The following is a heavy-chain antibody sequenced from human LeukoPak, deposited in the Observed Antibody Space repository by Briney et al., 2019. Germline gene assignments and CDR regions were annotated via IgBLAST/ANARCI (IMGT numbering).Heavy chain of an antibody. CDR3: AKDKEQWYSSGWPDY. V-gene: IGHV3-9*01. CDR1: GFTFDDYA. CDR2: ISWNSGSI. Sequence: PGGSPRLSCAASGFTFDDYAMHWVRHAPGKGPEWVSGISWNSGSIGYADSVKGRFTISRDNAKNSLYLQMNSLRAEDTALYYCAKDKEQWYSSGWPDYWGQGTLVTVSS. J-gene: IGHJ4*02. D-gene: IGHD6-19*01.